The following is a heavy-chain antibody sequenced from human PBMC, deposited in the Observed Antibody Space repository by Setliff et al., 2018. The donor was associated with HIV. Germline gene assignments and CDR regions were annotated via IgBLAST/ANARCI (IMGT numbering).Heavy chain of an antibody. CDR3: ARLRPYNSALDY. D-gene: IGHD2-21*02. V-gene: IGHV3-43*01. CDR2: ITWDGGST. Sequence: GSLRLSCAASGFTFDDYTMHWVRQAPGKGLEWVSLITWDGGSTYYADSVKGRFTISRDNSENALFLQMNSLRPEDTAVYYCARLRPYNSALDYWGQGTLVTVSS. J-gene: IGHJ4*02. CDR1: GFTFDDYT.